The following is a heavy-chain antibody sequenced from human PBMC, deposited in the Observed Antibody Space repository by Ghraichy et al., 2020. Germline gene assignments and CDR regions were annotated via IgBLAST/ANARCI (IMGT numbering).Heavy chain of an antibody. D-gene: IGHD3-10*01. V-gene: IGHV4-34*01. CDR2: INHNGVF. J-gene: IGHJ5*02. CDR3: ARGRVLGYDVSGRTRNWFDP. Sequence: SETLSLTCGVSGGAFSGYYWSWVRQSPEKGLEWIAEINHNGVFNNNPSLRSRVAISIDTSHQQFSLELRSVTAADTAVYYCARGRVLGYDVSGRTRNWFDPWGQGTQVSVS. CDR1: GGAFSGYY.